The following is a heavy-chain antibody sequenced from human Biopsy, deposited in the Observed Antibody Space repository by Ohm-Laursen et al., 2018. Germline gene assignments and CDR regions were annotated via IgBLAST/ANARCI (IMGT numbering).Heavy chain of an antibody. CDR3: ARDRMRDVFGGPTRTDVFDS. CDR1: GYTFNDYY. Sequence: VATVKISCKASGYTFNDYYIHWVRQSPGQGLEWMGWVNPNSGATNSAEKFRGRVTLTRDTSISAVYIELRRLKSDDAAVYFCARDRMRDVFGGPTRTDVFDSWGQGTPVTVSS. CDR2: VNPNSGAT. D-gene: IGHD3-10*01. J-gene: IGHJ4*02. V-gene: IGHV1-2*02.